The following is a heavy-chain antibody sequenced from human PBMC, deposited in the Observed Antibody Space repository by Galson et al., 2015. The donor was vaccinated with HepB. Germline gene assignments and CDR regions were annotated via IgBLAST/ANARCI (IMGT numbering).Heavy chain of an antibody. Sequence: LSLTCTVSGGSISSYYWSWIRQPPGKGLEWVGYIYYSGSTNYNPSLKSRVTISVDTSKNQFSLKLSSVTTADTAVYYCARHYDILTGYFDYWGQGTLVTVSS. CDR2: IYYSGST. V-gene: IGHV4-59*08. J-gene: IGHJ4*02. D-gene: IGHD3-9*01. CDR3: ARHYDILTGYFDY. CDR1: GGSISSYY.